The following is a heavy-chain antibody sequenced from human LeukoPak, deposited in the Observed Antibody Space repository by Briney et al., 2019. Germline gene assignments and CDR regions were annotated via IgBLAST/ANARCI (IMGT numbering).Heavy chain of an antibody. D-gene: IGHD2-2*01. CDR1: GFTFSSYG. CDR2: IRYHGSNK. CDR3: AKVLTGYCSSTSCPFDT. V-gene: IGHV3-30*02. Sequence: GGSLRLSCAASGFTFSSYGMHWVRQAPGKWLEWVAYIRYHGSNKNYADSVKGRFTISRDNSKDTLFLQMSSLRAEDTAVYYCAKVLTGYCSSTSCPFDTWGQGTLVTVSS. J-gene: IGHJ4*02.